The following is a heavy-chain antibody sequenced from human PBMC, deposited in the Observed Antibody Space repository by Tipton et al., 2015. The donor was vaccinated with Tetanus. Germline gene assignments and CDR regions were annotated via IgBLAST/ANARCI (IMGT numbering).Heavy chain of an antibody. CDR1: GGSISGSEYY. CDR2: IYGSGTT. J-gene: IGHJ4*02. V-gene: IGHV4-39*01. D-gene: IGHD2-21*01. Sequence: TLSLTCTVSGGSISGSEYYWGWIRPPPGKGLEWIGSIYGSGTTDYFPSLKSRVTISIDTSMNQLSLKLSPVTAADTAVYYCASRACGSANCHYILGAWGQGTLVTVSS. CDR3: ASRACGSANCHYILGA.